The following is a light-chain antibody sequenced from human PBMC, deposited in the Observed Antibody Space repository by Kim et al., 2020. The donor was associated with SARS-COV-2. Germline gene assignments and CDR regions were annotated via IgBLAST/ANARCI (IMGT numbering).Light chain of an antibody. Sequence: DIQMTQSPSSLSASVGDRVTITCRASQSISSYLNWYQQKPGKAPKLLIYAASSLQSGVPSRFSGSGYGTDFTLTISSLQPEDFGTYHCQQSYSTALTFGPGTKVGIK. CDR3: QQSYSTALT. CDR2: AAS. CDR1: QSISSY. V-gene: IGKV1-39*01. J-gene: IGKJ3*01.